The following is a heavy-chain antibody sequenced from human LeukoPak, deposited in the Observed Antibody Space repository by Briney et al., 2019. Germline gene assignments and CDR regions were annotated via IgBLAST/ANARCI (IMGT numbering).Heavy chain of an antibody. J-gene: IGHJ4*02. Sequence: ASVKVSYKASGYTFTGYYMHWVRQAPGQGLEWMGWINPNSGGTNYAQKFQGRVTMTRDTSISTAYMELSRLRSDDTAVYYCARDHSGYDPYYFDYWGQGTLVTVSS. CDR1: GYTFTGYY. D-gene: IGHD5-12*01. CDR2: INPNSGGT. V-gene: IGHV1-2*02. CDR3: ARDHSGYDPYYFDY.